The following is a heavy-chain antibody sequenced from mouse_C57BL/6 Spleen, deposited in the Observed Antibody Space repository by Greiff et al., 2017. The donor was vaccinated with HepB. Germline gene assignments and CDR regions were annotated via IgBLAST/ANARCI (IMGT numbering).Heavy chain of an antibody. Sequence: EVHLVESGEGLVKPGGSLKLSCAASGFTFSSYAMSWVRQPPEKRLEWVAYISSGGDYIYYADTVKGRFTISRDNARNTLYLQMSSLKSEDTAMYYCTRAPIYYGNYVWNFDYWGQGTTLTVSS. V-gene: IGHV5-9-1*02. J-gene: IGHJ2*01. CDR1: GFTFSSYA. D-gene: IGHD2-1*01. CDR2: ISSGGDYI. CDR3: TRAPIYYGNYVWNFDY.